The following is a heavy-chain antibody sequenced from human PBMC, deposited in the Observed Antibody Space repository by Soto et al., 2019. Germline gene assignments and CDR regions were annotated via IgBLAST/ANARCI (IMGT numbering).Heavy chain of an antibody. J-gene: IGHJ5*02. CDR3: AKGISSDYSGSGSNWFDP. Sequence: PXGSLRLSLAASGFTFGDYTMHWVRQPPGKGLEWVSGIIWNSGKIDYADSVKGRFTISRDNAKNSLYLQMNSLRGEDTALYYCAKGISSDYSGSGSNWFDPWGQGTLVTVSS. D-gene: IGHD3-10*01. CDR1: GFTFGDYT. V-gene: IGHV3-9*01. CDR2: IIWNSGKI.